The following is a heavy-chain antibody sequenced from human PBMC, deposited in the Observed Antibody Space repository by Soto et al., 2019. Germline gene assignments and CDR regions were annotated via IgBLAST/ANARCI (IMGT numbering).Heavy chain of an antibody. CDR2: IYHSGST. J-gene: IGHJ4*02. Sequence: QLQLQESGSGLVKPSQTLSLTCAVSGGSISSGGYSWSWIRQPPGKGLEWIGYIYHSGSTYYNPSLKRRVTISVDRSKNQFSLKLSSVTAADTAVYYCAVYSGSYRFDYWGQGTLVTVSS. D-gene: IGHD1-26*01. CDR1: GGSISSGGYS. V-gene: IGHV4-30-2*01. CDR3: AVYSGSYRFDY.